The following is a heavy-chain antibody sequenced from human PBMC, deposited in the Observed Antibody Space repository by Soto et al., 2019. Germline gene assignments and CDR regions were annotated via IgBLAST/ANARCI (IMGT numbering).Heavy chain of an antibody. V-gene: IGHV4-34*01. CDR3: ARGDQYSGYVNFDY. J-gene: IGHJ4*02. CDR2: INHSGST. D-gene: IGHD5-12*01. CDR1: GGSFSGYY. Sequence: SETLSLTCAVYGGSFSGYYWSWIRQPPGKGLEWIGEINHSGSTNYNPSLKSRVTISVDTSKNQFSLKLSSVTAADTAVYYCARGDQYSGYVNFDYWGQGTLVTVSS.